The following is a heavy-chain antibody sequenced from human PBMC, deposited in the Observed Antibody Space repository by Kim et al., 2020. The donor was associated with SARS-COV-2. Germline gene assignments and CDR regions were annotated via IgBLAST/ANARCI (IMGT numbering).Heavy chain of an antibody. D-gene: IGHD4-17*01. CDR2: ISYDGSNK. CDR3: AKDAERTTTVVTPNHDY. J-gene: IGHJ4*02. V-gene: IGHV3-30*18. Sequence: GGSLRLSCAASGFTFSSYGMHWVRQAPGKGLEWVAVISYDGSNKYYADSVKGRFTISRDNSKNTLYQQMNSLRAEDTAVYYCAKDAERTTTVVTPNHDYWGQGTLVTVSS. CDR1: GFTFSSYG.